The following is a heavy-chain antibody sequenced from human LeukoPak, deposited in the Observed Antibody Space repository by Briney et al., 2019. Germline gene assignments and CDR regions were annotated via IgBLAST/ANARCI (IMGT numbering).Heavy chain of an antibody. J-gene: IGHJ4*02. CDR2: ISSSGGTV. D-gene: IGHD6-19*01. Sequence: GGSLRLSXAASGFTFNNYFMSWIRQAPGKGLEWVSYISSSGGTVYYAGSVKGRFTVSRDNAKNSLYLQMNSLRAEDTAVYYCARGLAVAANCFDYWGQGTLVTVSS. CDR1: GFTFNNYF. V-gene: IGHV3-11*04. CDR3: ARGLAVAANCFDY.